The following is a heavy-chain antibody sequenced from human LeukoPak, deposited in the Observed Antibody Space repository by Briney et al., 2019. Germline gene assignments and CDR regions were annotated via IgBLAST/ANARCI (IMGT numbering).Heavy chain of an antibody. CDR3: ARASRGNWFDP. CDR1: GFTFSRYW. V-gene: IGHV3-74*01. CDR2: IGDDGRTT. J-gene: IGHJ5*02. Sequence: GGSLRLSCAASGFTFSRYWMHWVRQAPGKGLVWVSRIGDDGRTTAYADSVKGRFTISRDNAKNTLYLQMNSLSAEDTAVYYCARASRGNWFDPWGQGTLVTVSS. D-gene: IGHD3-10*01.